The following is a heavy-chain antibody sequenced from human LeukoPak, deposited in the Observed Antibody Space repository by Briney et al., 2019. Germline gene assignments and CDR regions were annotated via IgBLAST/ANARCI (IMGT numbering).Heavy chain of an antibody. CDR3: ARVKATTDNWFDP. CDR2: IYYSGST. D-gene: IGHD5-12*01. CDR1: GGSISSGDYY. J-gene: IGHJ5*02. Sequence: SETLSLTCTVSGGSISSGDYYWSWVRQPPGKGLEWIGYIYYSGSTYYNPSLKSRDTISVDTSKNQFSLKLSSVTAADTAVYYCARVKATTDNWFDPWGQGTLVTVSS. V-gene: IGHV4-30-4*01.